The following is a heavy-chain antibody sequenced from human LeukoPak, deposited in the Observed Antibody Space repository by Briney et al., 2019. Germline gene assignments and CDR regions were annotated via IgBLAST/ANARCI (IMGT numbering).Heavy chain of an antibody. D-gene: IGHD5-18*01. CDR3: TTRGYSYGYWFDP. Sequence: GGSLRLSCAASGFTFSGSAMHWVRQASGKGLEWVGRIRSKANSSATAYAASVKGRFTISRDDSKNTAYLQMNSLKTEDTAVYYCTTRGYSYGYWFDPWGQGTLVTVSS. CDR2: IRSKANSSAT. V-gene: IGHV3-73*01. J-gene: IGHJ5*02. CDR1: GFTFSGSA.